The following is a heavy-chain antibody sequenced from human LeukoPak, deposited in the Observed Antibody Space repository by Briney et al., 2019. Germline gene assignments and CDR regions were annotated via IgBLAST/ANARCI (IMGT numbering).Heavy chain of an antibody. D-gene: IGHD3-9*01. V-gene: IGHV1-18*01. J-gene: IGHJ4*02. CDR1: GYTFTSYG. CDR3: ARAELRYFDWFPFDY. CDR2: INSYNGDI. Sequence: GASVKVSCKASGYTFTSYGISWVRQAPGQGLEWMGRINSYNGDINYAEKFQGRVTMTRNTSTSTVYMELRSLRSEDTAVYYCARAELRYFDWFPFDYWGQGTLVTVSS.